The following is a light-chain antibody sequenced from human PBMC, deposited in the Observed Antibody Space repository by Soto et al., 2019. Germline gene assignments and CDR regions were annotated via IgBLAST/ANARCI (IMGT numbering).Light chain of an antibody. J-gene: IGKJ1*01. CDR3: QQYDNWPQT. CDR1: QSVSSN. CDR2: GAS. Sequence: EIVMTQSPATLSVSPGERATLSCRASQSVSSNLAWYQQKPGQAPRILSYGASTRATGIPARFSGTGSGTEFTLTVSSLQSEDFEVYYCQQYDNWPQTFGQGTKVDIK. V-gene: IGKV3-15*01.